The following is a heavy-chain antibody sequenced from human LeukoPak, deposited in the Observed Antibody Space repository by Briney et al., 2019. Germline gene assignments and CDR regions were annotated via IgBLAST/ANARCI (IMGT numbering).Heavy chain of an antibody. CDR1: GGSFSGYY. J-gene: IGHJ4*02. V-gene: IGHV4-34*01. Sequence: SSETLSLTCAVYGGSFSGYYWSWIRQPPGKGLEWIGEINHSGSTSYNPSLKSRVTISVDTSKNQFSLKLSSVTAADTAVYYCARGYFRSYGYWGILGYYFDYWGQGTLVTVSS. CDR2: INHSGST. D-gene: IGHD5-18*01. CDR3: ARGYFRSYGYWGILGYYFDY.